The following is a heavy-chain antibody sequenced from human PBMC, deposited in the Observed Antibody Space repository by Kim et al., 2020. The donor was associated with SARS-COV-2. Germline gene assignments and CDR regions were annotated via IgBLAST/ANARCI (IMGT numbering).Heavy chain of an antibody. Sequence: PSLKSRVTISVDTSKNQFSLKLSSVTAADTAVYYCASEGVGSGYPNWFDPWGQGTLVTVSS. J-gene: IGHJ5*02. D-gene: IGHD3-3*01. V-gene: IGHV4-59*01. CDR3: ASEGVGSGYPNWFDP.